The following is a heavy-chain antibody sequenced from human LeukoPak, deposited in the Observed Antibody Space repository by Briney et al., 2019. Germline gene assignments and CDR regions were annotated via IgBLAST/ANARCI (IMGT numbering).Heavy chain of an antibody. CDR2: ISGSGGST. J-gene: IGHJ4*02. Sequence: SGGSLRLSCAASGFTFSSYAMSWVRQAPGKGLEWVSAISGSGGSTYYADSVKGRFTISRDNSKNTLYLQMNSLRAEDTAVYYCAKGNYDFWSGYQTNWGQGTLVTVSS. CDR1: GFTFSSYA. D-gene: IGHD3-3*01. V-gene: IGHV3-23*01. CDR3: AKGNYDFWSGYQTN.